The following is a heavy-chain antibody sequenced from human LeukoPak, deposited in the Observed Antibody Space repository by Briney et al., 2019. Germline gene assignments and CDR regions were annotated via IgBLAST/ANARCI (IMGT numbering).Heavy chain of an antibody. J-gene: IGHJ4*02. D-gene: IGHD6-19*01. CDR3: ANWAVAGTLDY. V-gene: IGHV4-34*01. CDR2: ISHRGTT. Sequence: SETLSLICAVYGGSFSGYYWSWIRQPPGKGLEWIGEISHRGTTNYNPSLKSRVTISVDTSKNQFSLKLSSVTAADTAVYYCANWAVAGTLDYWGQGTLVTVSS. CDR1: GGSFSGYY.